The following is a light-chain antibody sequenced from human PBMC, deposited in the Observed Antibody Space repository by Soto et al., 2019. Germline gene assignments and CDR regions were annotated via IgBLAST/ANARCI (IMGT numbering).Light chain of an antibody. V-gene: IGKV1-9*01. CDR3: QQLNSYPLT. CDR1: QGIRSS. J-gene: IGKJ4*01. CDR2: GAS. Sequence: IQLTQSPSSLSASVGDRVTVTCRASQGIRSSLAWYQQKPGKAPNLLIYGASTLQSGVPSRFSGSGSGTDFTLTISSLQPEDFATSYCQQLNSYPLTFGGGTKVDIK.